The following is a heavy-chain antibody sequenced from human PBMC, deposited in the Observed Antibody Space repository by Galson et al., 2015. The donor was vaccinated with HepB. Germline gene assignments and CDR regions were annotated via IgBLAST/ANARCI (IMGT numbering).Heavy chain of an antibody. D-gene: IGHD3-3*01. Sequence: SLRLSCAASGFIFNNYGMHWVRQAPGKGLEWVAVIWYDGGNKYYVDSVKGRFTISRDNSKNTLYLQMNSLRDEDTAVYYCARDRDYDFLSAFYAMDVWGQGTTVTVSS. J-gene: IGHJ6*02. V-gene: IGHV3-33*01. CDR1: GFIFNNYG. CDR2: IWYDGGNK. CDR3: ARDRDYDFLSAFYAMDV.